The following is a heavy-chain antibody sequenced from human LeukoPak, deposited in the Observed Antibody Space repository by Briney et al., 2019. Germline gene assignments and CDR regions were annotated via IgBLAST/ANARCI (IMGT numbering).Heavy chain of an antibody. Sequence: ASVKVSCKASGYTFTSYDINWVRQATGQGLEWVGWMNPNSGNTGYAQKFQGRVTMTRNTSISTAYMELSSLRSEDTAVYYCARTTVSTYYYYGMDVWGQGTTVTVSS. V-gene: IGHV1-8*01. CDR1: GYTFTSYD. J-gene: IGHJ6*02. CDR3: ARTTVSTYYYYGMDV. D-gene: IGHD4-11*01. CDR2: MNPNSGNT.